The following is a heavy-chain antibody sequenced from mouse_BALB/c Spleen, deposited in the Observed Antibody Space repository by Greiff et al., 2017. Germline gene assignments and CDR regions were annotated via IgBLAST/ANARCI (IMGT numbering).Heavy chain of an antibody. CDR2: ISYSGST. V-gene: IGHV3-2*02. D-gene: IGHD2-14*01. J-gene: IGHJ3*01. Sequence: EVKLMESGPGLVKPSQSLSLTCTVTGYSITSDYAWNWIRQFPGNKLEWMGYISYSGSTSYNPSLKSRISITRDTSKNQFFLQLNSVTTEDTATYYCARSGAYYRYDWFAYWGQGTLVTVSA. CDR1: GYSITSDYA. CDR3: ARSGAYYRYDWFAY.